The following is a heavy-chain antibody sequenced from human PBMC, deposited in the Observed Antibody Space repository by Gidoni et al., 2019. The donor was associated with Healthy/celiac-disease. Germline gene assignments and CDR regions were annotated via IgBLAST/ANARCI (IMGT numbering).Heavy chain of an antibody. CDR3: ARGRSSGWFATTRRFDP. J-gene: IGHJ5*02. V-gene: IGHV4-34*01. Sequence: QVQLQQWGAGLLKPSETLSLTCAVYGGSFSGYYWSWIRQPPGKGLEWIGEINHSGSTNYNPSLNSRVTISVDTSKNQFSLKLSSVTAADTAVYYCARGRSSGWFATTRRFDPWGQGTLVTVSS. CDR2: INHSGST. CDR1: GGSFSGYY. D-gene: IGHD6-19*01.